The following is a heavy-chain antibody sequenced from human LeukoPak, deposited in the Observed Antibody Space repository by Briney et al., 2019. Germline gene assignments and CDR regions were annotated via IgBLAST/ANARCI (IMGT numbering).Heavy chain of an antibody. CDR3: ARVPSSGFHAEGKYYYYYYYMDV. V-gene: IGHV1-69*13. Sequence: ASVKVSCKASGGTFSSYAISWVRQAPGQGLEWMGGIIPIFGTANYAQKSQGRVTITADESTSTAYMEPSSLRSEDTAVYYCARVPSSGFHAEGKYYYYYYYMDVWGKGTTVTVSS. CDR2: IIPIFGTA. J-gene: IGHJ6*03. D-gene: IGHD3-3*01. CDR1: GGTFSSYA.